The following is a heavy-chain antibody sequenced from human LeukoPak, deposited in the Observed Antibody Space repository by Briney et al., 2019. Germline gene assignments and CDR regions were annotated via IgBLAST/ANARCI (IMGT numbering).Heavy chain of an antibody. J-gene: IGHJ4*02. D-gene: IGHD2-8*01. Sequence: PGGSLRLSCAASGFTFSSYAMSWVRQAPGKGLEWVSAISGSGGSTYYADSVKGRFTISRDNSKNTLYLQMNSLRAEDTAMYYCAKKMIMVDVGNYFDYWGQGTLVTVSS. CDR1: GFTFSSYA. V-gene: IGHV3-23*01. CDR3: AKKMIMVDVGNYFDY. CDR2: ISGSGGST.